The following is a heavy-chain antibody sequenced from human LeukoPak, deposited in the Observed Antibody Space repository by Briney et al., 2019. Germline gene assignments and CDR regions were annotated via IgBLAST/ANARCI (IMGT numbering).Heavy chain of an antibody. Sequence: GESLQISCKGSGYSFTSYWIAWVRQMPGEGLEWMGIIYPGDSDTRYSPSLQGQVTISVDKSISTAYLQWSSLKASDTAMYYCARRVDSGKAFDYWGQGTLVTVSS. V-gene: IGHV5-51*01. CDR3: ARRVDSGKAFDY. CDR2: IYPGDSDT. J-gene: IGHJ4*02. CDR1: GYSFTSYW. D-gene: IGHD1-26*01.